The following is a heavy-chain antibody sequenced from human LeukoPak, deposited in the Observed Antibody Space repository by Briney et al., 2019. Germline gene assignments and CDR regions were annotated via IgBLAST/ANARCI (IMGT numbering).Heavy chain of an antibody. CDR2: IYYGGST. CDR3: ARGPPTGAHKTTVVTPVALSPFDY. V-gene: IGHV4-39*07. D-gene: IGHD4-23*01. Sequence: PSETLSLTCTVSGGSISSSSYYWGWIRQPPGKGLEWIGSIYYGGSTYYNPSLKSRVTISVDTSKNQFSLKLSSVTAADTAVYYCARGPPTGAHKTTVVTPVALSPFDYWGQGTLVTVSS. CDR1: GGSISSSSYY. J-gene: IGHJ4*02.